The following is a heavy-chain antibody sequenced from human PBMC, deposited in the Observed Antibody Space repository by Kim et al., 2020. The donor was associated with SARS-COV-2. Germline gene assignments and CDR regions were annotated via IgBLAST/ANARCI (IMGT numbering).Heavy chain of an antibody. D-gene: IGHD6-13*01. CDR3: AFSSSRPRIFYGMDV. J-gene: IGHJ6*02. CDR2: ISYDGNTK. Sequence: GGSLRLSCAASGFTFSSYGVHWVRQAPGRGLEWVAVISYDGNTKYCADSVKGRFTISRDNSQNTLYLQMNSLRPDDTAVYYCAFSSSRPRIFYGMDVWGQGTTVTVSS. CDR1: GFTFSSYG. V-gene: IGHV3-30-3*01.